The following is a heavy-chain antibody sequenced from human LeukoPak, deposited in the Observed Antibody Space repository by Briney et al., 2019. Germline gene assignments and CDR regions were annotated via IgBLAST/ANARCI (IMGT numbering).Heavy chain of an antibody. CDR1: GGSFTSDY. J-gene: IGHJ4*02. V-gene: IGHV4-34*01. CDR2: VHHGGMP. CDR3: ARGLSLGRVDY. Sequence: SETLSLTCTVYGGSFTSDYWTWIRQPPGKGLEWIGEVHHGGMPNYKPSLRSRVTISLDTSKNQFSLNLASVTAADTAVYYCARGLSLGRVDYWGQGTLVTVSS.